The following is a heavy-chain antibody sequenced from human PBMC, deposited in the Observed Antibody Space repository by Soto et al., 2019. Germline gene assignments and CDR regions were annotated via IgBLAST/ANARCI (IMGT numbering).Heavy chain of an antibody. J-gene: IGHJ4*02. V-gene: IGHV1-46*01. Sequence: GASVKVSCKASGYTFTSYYMHWVRQAPGQGLEWMGIINPSGGSTSYAQKFQGRVTMTSDTSTSTVYMELSSLRSEDTAVYYCARDHDYGGKSRPTRDDYWGQGTLVTVSS. CDR2: INPSGGST. CDR3: ARDHDYGGKSRPTRDDY. D-gene: IGHD4-17*01. CDR1: GYTFTSYY.